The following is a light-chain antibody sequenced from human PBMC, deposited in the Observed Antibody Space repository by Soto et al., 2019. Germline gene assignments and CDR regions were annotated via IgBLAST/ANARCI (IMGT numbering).Light chain of an antibody. Sequence: DIQMTQSPSSVSASVGHTVTVTCRASQVINNWLVWYQQKPGTVPNLLIYTTSILHSGVPSRFSGSGSGTDFTLTISNLQPEDSATYYCQQASSFPLTFGGGTKVEIK. CDR1: QVINNW. J-gene: IGKJ4*01. CDR3: QQASSFPLT. V-gene: IGKV1-12*01. CDR2: TTS.